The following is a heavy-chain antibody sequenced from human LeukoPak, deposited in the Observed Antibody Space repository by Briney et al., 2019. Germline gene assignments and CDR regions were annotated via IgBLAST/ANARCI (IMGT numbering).Heavy chain of an antibody. CDR3: AKDSDFWSGSSSDFDY. J-gene: IGHJ4*02. V-gene: IGHV3-23*01. Sequence: GGSLRLSCAASGFTFSSYAMTWVRQAPGKGLEWVSAISGSGGSTYYADSVKGRFTLSRDNSKNTLYLQMNSLRAEDTAIYYCAKDSDFWSGSSSDFDYWGQGTLVTVSS. CDR2: ISGSGGST. D-gene: IGHD3-3*01. CDR1: GFTFSSYA.